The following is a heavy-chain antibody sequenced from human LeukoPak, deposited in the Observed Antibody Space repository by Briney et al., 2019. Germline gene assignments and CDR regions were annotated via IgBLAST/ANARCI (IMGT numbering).Heavy chain of an antibody. CDR3: ARSSGYSYGYLFDY. CDR2: INPNNGGT. Sequence: ASVKVSCKASGYTFTGYYIHWVRQAPGQGLEWMGWINPNNGGTNYAQKFQGRVTMTRDTSISTAYMELSRLRSDDTAVYYCARSSGYSYGYLFDYWGQGTLVTVSS. CDR1: GYTFTGYY. J-gene: IGHJ4*02. D-gene: IGHD5-18*01. V-gene: IGHV1-2*02.